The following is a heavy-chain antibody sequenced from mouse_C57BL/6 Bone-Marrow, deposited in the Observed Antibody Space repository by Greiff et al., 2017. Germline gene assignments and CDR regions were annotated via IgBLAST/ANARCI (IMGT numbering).Heavy chain of an antibody. V-gene: IGHV1-19*01. Sequence: VQLQQSGPVLVKPGASVKMSCKASGYTFTDYYMNWVKQSHGKSLEWIGVINPYNGGTSYNQKFKGKATLTVDKSSSTAYMELNSLTSEDSAVLYGARSYYGSSSGFAYWGQGTLVTVSA. J-gene: IGHJ3*01. D-gene: IGHD1-1*01. CDR3: ARSYYGSSSGFAY. CDR1: GYTFTDYY. CDR2: INPYNGGT.